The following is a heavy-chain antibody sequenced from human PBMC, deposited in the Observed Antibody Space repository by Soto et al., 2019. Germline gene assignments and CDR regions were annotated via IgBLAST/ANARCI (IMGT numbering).Heavy chain of an antibody. CDR1: GGSISSGDYY. CDR3: VRTPPGDILTGPYFDY. J-gene: IGHJ4*02. V-gene: IGHV4-30-4*01. D-gene: IGHD3-9*01. Sequence: SETLSLTCSVSGGSISSGDYYWSWIRQPPGKGLEWIGYIYYSGSTYYNPSLKSRLTISVDTSKNQLSLKLSSVTAADTAVYYCVRTPPGDILTGPYFDYWGQGTLVTVSS. CDR2: IYYSGST.